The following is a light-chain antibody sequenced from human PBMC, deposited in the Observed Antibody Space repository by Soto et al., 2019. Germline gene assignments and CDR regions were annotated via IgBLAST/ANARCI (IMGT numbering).Light chain of an antibody. CDR3: QQYGTLPPT. CDR2: GAS. J-gene: IGKJ4*01. V-gene: IGKV3-20*01. Sequence: EIVLTQSPGTLSLSPGERATLSCRASQTVTNTYLAWYQQKSGQAPNFLIYGASNRATGSPDRFSGSGSGTDFTLTISRLEPEDFAVYYCQQYGTLPPTFGGGTKVEI. CDR1: QTVTNTY.